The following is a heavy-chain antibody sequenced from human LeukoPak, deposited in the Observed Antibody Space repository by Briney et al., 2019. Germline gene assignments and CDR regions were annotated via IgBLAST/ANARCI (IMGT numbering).Heavy chain of an antibody. CDR2: INPNSGGT. V-gene: IGHV1-2*02. Sequence: AASVKVSCKTSGYTFTVYHIHWVRQAPGQGLEWMGWINPNSGGTNYAQKLQDRVTMTGDTSISTAYMELRSLTSDDAAVYYCGLVASGNWWFDPWGQGTLVTVPS. CDR3: GLVASGNWWFDP. J-gene: IGHJ5*02. CDR1: GYTFTVYH. D-gene: IGHD2-8*02.